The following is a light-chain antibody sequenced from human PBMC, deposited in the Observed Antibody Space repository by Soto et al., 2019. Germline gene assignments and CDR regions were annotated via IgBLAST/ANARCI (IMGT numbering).Light chain of an antibody. V-gene: IGKV1-5*01. J-gene: IGKJ1*01. CDR1: QSLSTW. Sequence: DIQLTQSPSTLSASVGDRVTIACRASQSLSTWLAWYQQKPGKAPKLLIYDASSLESGVPSRFSGSGSGTEFTLTITGLQPDDFATYYCQQYNTYSWAFGPGTKVEGK. CDR2: DAS. CDR3: QQYNTYSWA.